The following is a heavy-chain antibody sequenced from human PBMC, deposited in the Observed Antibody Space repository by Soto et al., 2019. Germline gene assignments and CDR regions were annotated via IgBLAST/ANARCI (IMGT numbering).Heavy chain of an antibody. CDR2: IYYSGST. CDR3: NIVVVEGSLRSDY. V-gene: IGHV4-31*03. Sequence: QVQLQESGPGLVKPSQTLSLTCTVSGGSISSGGYYWSRIRQHPGKGLEWIGYIYYSGSTYYNPSLKSRVTISVDTSKNQFSLKLSSVTAADTAVYYCNIVVVEGSLRSDYWGQGTLVTVSS. CDR1: GGSISSGGYY. D-gene: IGHD2-15*01. J-gene: IGHJ4*02.